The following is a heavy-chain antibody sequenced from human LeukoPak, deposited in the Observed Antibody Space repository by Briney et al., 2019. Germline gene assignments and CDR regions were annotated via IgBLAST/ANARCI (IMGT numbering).Heavy chain of an antibody. CDR3: ARGCPGGYSSSWYYYFDY. Sequence: SETLSLTCAVYGGSFSGYYWSWIRQPPGRGLEWIGEINHSGSTNYNPSLKSRVTISVDTSKNQFSLKLNSVTAADTAVYYCARGCPGGYSSSWYYYFDYWGQGTLVTVSS. D-gene: IGHD6-13*01. J-gene: IGHJ4*02. V-gene: IGHV4-34*01. CDR1: GGSFSGYY. CDR2: INHSGST.